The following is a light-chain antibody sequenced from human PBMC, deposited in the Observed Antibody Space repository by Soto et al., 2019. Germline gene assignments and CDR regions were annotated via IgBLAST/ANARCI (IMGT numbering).Light chain of an antibody. V-gene: IGKV1-5*01. CDR2: DAS. Sequence: DIQMTQSPSTLSASVGDRVTITCRASRTISSWLAWYQQKPGKAPKLLIYDASSLESGVPSSFSGSGSGTEFTLTISSLQPDDFATYYCQQYNSYPWTFGQGTKVEIK. CDR1: RTISSW. J-gene: IGKJ1*01. CDR3: QQYNSYPWT.